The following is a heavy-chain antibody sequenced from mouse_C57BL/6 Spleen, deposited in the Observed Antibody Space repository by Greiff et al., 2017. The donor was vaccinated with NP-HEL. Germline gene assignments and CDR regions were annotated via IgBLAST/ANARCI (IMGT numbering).Heavy chain of an antibody. CDR1: GYAFSSYW. J-gene: IGHJ2*01. V-gene: IGHV1-80*01. CDR2: IYPGDGVT. D-gene: IGHD4-1*01. Sequence: VQLQQSGAELVKPGASVKISCKASGYAFSSYWMNWVKQRPGKGLEWIGKIYPGDGVTNYNGKFKGKATLTADKSSSTAYMQLSSLTSEDSAVYFCARSGTSAFDYWGQGTTLTVSS. CDR3: ARSGTSAFDY.